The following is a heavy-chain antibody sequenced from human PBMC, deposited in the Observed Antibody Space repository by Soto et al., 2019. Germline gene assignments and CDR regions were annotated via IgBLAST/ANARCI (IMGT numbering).Heavy chain of an antibody. Sequence: QVQLVQSGAEVKKPGASVKVSCKASGYTFTGYYMHWVRQAPGQGLEWMGWINPNSGGTNYAQKFQGWVTMTRDTSISTAYMELSRLRSDDTAVYYCARDLGRDYGDYLFDYWGQGTLVTVSS. J-gene: IGHJ4*02. CDR1: GYTFTGYY. V-gene: IGHV1-2*04. CDR2: INPNSGGT. CDR3: ARDLGRDYGDYLFDY. D-gene: IGHD4-17*01.